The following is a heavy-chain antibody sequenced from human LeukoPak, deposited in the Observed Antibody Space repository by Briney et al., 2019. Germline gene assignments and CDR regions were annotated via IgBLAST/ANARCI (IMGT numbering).Heavy chain of an antibody. J-gene: IGHJ5*02. Sequence: GGSLRLSCAASRFTFSSYAMSWVRQAPGKGLEWVAFIWYDGSNKYYADSVKGRFTISRDNSKNTLYLQMNSLRVEDTAVYYCARDGTVTAGPFDPWGQGTLVTVSS. CDR2: IWYDGSNK. V-gene: IGHV3-33*08. CDR3: ARDGTVTAGPFDP. CDR1: RFTFSSYA. D-gene: IGHD4-11*01.